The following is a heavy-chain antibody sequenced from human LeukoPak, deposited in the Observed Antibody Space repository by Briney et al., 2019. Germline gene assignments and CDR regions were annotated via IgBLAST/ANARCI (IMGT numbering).Heavy chain of an antibody. V-gene: IGHV4-61*02. J-gene: IGHJ4*02. D-gene: IGHD2-15*01. CDR2: FSASGNS. CDR3: ARISCPGGSCYSNRGYFDY. Sequence: NASETLSLTCTVSGDSISSDDYYWSWIRQPAGKGLEWIGRFSASGNSNYNPSLKSRATISIDTSKNHFSLKLTSVTAADTAVYYCARISCPGGSCYSNRGYFDYWGQGTLVTVSS. CDR1: GDSISSDDYY.